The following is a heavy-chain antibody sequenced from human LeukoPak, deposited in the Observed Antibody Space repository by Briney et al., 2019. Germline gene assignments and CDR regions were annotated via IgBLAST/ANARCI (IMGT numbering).Heavy chain of an antibody. Sequence: PSETLSLTCAVSGYSISSGYYWGWIRQPPGKGLEWIGSIYHSGSTYYNPSLKSRVTISVDTSKNQFSLKLSSVTAADTAVYYCARVHLGSSSYWGQGTLVTVSS. V-gene: IGHV4-38-2*01. D-gene: IGHD6-13*01. CDR1: GYSISSGYY. CDR3: ARVHLGSSSY. J-gene: IGHJ4*02. CDR2: IYHSGST.